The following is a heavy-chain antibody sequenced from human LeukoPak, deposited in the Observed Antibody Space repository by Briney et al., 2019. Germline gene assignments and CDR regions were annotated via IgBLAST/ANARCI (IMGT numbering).Heavy chain of an antibody. CDR1: GFTFSSYS. CDR2: ISSSSSYI. V-gene: IGHV3-21*01. Sequence: PGGSLRLSCAASGFTFSSYSMNWVRQAPGKGLEWVSSISSSSSYIYYADSVKGRFTISGDNAKNSLYLQMNSLRAEDTAVYYCARVGGSYYPRYLDYWGQGTLVTVSS. J-gene: IGHJ4*02. D-gene: IGHD3-10*01. CDR3: ARVGGSYYPRYLDY.